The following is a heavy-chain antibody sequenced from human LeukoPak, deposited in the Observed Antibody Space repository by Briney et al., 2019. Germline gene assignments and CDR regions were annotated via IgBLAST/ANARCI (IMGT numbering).Heavy chain of an antibody. Sequence: ASVKVSCKASGYTFTGYYMHWVRQAPGQGLEWMGWINPNSGGANYAQKFQGRVTMTRDMSTSTVYMELSSLRSEDTAVYYCARERDPPLNWNDVAYWGQGTLVTVSS. CDR1: GYTFTGYY. V-gene: IGHV1-2*02. CDR3: ARERDPPLNWNDVAY. D-gene: IGHD1-1*01. J-gene: IGHJ4*02. CDR2: INPNSGGA.